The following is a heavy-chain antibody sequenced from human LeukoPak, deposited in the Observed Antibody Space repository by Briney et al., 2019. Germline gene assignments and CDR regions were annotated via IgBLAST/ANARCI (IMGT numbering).Heavy chain of an antibody. CDR3: TRGFDCSSTSCPCMDV. D-gene: IGHD2-2*01. J-gene: IGHJ6*02. Sequence: GGSLRLSCAASGFPFSVYYMSWIRQPPVKGLEWVSYISNSGSDIYYADSVKGRFTISRDNAKNSLYLQMSSLRAEDTAVYYCTRGFDCSSTSCPCMDVWGQGTTVTVSS. V-gene: IGHV3-11*01. CDR1: GFPFSVYY. CDR2: ISNSGSDI.